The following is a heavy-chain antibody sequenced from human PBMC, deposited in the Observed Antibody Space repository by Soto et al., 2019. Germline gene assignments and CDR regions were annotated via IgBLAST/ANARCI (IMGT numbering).Heavy chain of an antibody. J-gene: IGHJ3*02. D-gene: IGHD2-15*01. CDR1: GGTLISFT. V-gene: IGHV1-69*18. Sequence: QVQLVQSGPEVKKPGSSVTVSCTASGGTLISFTIYWVRQAPGQGFEWMGSFIPRIDKINYSQKFQDRVTLTADESSNTAYMGLSSLTSDDAAVYYCARGWVDEAFDIWGQGTLVTISS. CDR2: FIPRIDKI. CDR3: ARGWVDEAFDI.